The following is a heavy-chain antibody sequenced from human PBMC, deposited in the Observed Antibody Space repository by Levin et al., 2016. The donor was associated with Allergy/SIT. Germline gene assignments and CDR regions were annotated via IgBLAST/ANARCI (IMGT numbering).Heavy chain of an antibody. Sequence: WVRQAPGQGLEWMGGISAYNGKINYAQKFQGRVTMTTDTSTSTAYMELRSLRSDDTAVYYCARWRGSGTDAFDIWGQGTMVTVSS. V-gene: IGHV1-18*01. CDR3: ARWRGSGTDAFDI. D-gene: IGHD1-26*01. CDR2: ISAYNGKI. J-gene: IGHJ3*02.